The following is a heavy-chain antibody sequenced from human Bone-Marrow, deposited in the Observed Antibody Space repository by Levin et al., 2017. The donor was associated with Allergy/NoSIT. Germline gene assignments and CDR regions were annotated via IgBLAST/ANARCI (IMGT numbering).Heavy chain of an antibody. CDR3: ARVGIVGAIGWFDP. V-gene: IGHV3-74*01. Sequence: GGSLRLSCAASGFTFSSYWMHWVRQAPGKGLVWVSRINSDGSSTTYADSVKGRFTISRDNAKNSLYLQMNSLRAEDTAVYYCARVGIVGAIGWFDPWGQGTLVTVSS. CDR1: GFTFSSYW. D-gene: IGHD1-26*01. CDR2: INSDGSST. J-gene: IGHJ5*02.